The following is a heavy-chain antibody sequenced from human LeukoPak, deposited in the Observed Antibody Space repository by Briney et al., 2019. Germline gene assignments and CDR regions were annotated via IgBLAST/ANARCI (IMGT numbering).Heavy chain of an antibody. J-gene: IGHJ6*02. CDR1: GYTRTELS. D-gene: IGHD2-2*01. CDR3: ATGVVPDPLGDGMDV. CDR2: FDPEDGET. V-gene: IGHV1-24*01. Sequence: ASVKVSCKVSGYTRTELSMHWVRQAPGEGLEWMGGFDPEDGETIYAQTFQGRVTMTEDTSTDTAYMELSSLRSEDTAVYYCATGVVPDPLGDGMDVWGQGTTVTVSS.